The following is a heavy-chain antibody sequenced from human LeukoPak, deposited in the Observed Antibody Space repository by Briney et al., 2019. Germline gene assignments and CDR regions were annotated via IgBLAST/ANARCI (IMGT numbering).Heavy chain of an antibody. Sequence: GGSLRLSCAASGFPFNSYWMSWVRQAPGRGLEWVANIKEDGSEKFYVDSVKGRFTISRDNAKNSLFLQMTSLRAEDTALYYCAPEVWELQGASDIWGQGTMVTVSS. CDR1: GFPFNSYW. CDR2: IKEDGSEK. J-gene: IGHJ3*02. CDR3: APEVWELQGASDI. V-gene: IGHV3-7*01. D-gene: IGHD1-26*01.